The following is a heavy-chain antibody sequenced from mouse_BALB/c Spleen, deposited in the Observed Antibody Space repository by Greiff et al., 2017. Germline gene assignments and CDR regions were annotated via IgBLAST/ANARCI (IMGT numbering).Heavy chain of an antibody. CDR3: ARMITTVVATFSFDY. J-gene: IGHJ2*01. CDR2: IWGDGGT. Sequence: QVQLKQSGPGLVAPSQSLSITCTASGFSLTGYGVNWVRQPPGKGLERLGMIWGDGGTDYNSALKSRLSTSKDNSKSQVFLKMNSLQTADTARYYCARMITTVVATFSFDYWGQGTTLTVSS. CDR1: GFSLTGYG. V-gene: IGHV2-6-7*01. D-gene: IGHD1-1*01.